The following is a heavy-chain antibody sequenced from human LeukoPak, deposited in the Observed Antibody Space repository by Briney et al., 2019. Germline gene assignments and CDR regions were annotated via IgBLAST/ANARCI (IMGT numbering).Heavy chain of an antibody. J-gene: IGHJ4*02. V-gene: IGHV1-24*01. D-gene: IGHD3-22*01. CDR1: GYTLTELS. Sequence: GASVKVSCKVSGYTLTELSMHWVRQAPGKGLEWMGGFDPEDGETIYAQKFQGRVTMTEDTSTDTGYMELSSLRSEDTAVYYCATDLTTLTHYYDSSGYAFVYWGQGTLVTVSS. CDR2: FDPEDGET. CDR3: ATDLTTLTHYYDSSGYAFVY.